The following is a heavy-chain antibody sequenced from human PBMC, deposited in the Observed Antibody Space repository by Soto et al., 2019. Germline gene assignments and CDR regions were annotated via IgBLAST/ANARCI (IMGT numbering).Heavy chain of an antibody. Sequence: SETLSLTCTVSGGSISSGGYYWSWIRQHPGKGLEWIGYIYYSGSTYYNPSLKSRVTISVDTSKNQFSLKLSSVTAADTAVYYCARKDRYDSSGYSQSWGQGTLVTVSS. CDR1: GGSISSGGYY. J-gene: IGHJ4*02. D-gene: IGHD3-22*01. V-gene: IGHV4-31*03. CDR3: ARKDRYDSSGYSQS. CDR2: IYYSGST.